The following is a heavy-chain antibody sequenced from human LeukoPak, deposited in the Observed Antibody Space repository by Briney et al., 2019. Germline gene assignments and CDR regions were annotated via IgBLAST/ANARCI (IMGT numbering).Heavy chain of an antibody. Sequence: GGSLRLSCAASGFTFSSYAMSWVRQAPGKGLEWVSAISGSGGSTYYADSVKGRFTIARENCKNTLYLQMTSLRAEDTAVYYCAKDVTVAGNGVFDYWGQGTLVTVSS. V-gene: IGHV3-23*01. CDR1: GFTFSSYA. D-gene: IGHD6-19*01. J-gene: IGHJ4*02. CDR3: AKDVTVAGNGVFDY. CDR2: ISGSGGST.